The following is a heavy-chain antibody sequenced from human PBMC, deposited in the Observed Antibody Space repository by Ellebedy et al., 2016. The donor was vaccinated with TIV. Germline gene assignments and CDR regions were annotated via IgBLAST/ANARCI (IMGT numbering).Heavy chain of an antibody. CDR1: GFTSGDYA. CDR3: TRVLFWSPPRGVDV. J-gene: IGHJ6*02. Sequence: PGGSLRLSCTASGFTSGDYAMSWFRQAPGKGLEWVGFIRSKAYGGTTEYAASVKGRFTISRDDSKSIAYLQMNSLKTEDTAVYYCTRVLFWSPPRGVDVWGQGTTVTVSS. CDR2: IRSKAYGGTT. V-gene: IGHV3-49*03. D-gene: IGHD3-3*01.